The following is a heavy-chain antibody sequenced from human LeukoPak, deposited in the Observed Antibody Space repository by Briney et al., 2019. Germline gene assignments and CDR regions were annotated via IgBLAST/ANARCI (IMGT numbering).Heavy chain of an antibody. V-gene: IGHV1-2*02. J-gene: IGHJ4*02. CDR1: GYTFTGYY. D-gene: IGHD6-13*01. Sequence: ASVKVSCKASGYTFTGYYMHWVRQAPGQGLEWMGWINPNSGGTNYAQKFQGRVTMTRDTSISTAYMELSRLRSDDTAVYYCARDLFLIAAAGDDYWGQGTLVTVSS. CDR3: ARDLFLIAAAGDDY. CDR2: INPNSGGT.